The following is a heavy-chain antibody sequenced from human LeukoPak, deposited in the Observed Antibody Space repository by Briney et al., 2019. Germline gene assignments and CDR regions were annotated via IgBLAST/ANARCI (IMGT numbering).Heavy chain of an antibody. CDR3: AKDESMDHYDILTGPARNYFDY. V-gene: IGHV3-23*01. Sequence: GGSLRLSCAASGFTVSSNYMSWVRQAPGKGLEWVSAISGSGGSTYYADSVKGRFTISRDNSKNTLYLQMNSLRAEDTAVYYCAKDESMDHYDILTGPARNYFDYWGQGTLVTVSS. D-gene: IGHD3-9*01. CDR2: ISGSGGST. CDR1: GFTVSSNY. J-gene: IGHJ4*02.